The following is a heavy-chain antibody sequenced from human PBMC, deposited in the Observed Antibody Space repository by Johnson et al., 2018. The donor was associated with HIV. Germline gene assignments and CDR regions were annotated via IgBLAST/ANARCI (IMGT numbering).Heavy chain of an antibody. J-gene: IGHJ3*02. CDR3: TTDRGGSSDAFDI. CDR2: IKGKIAGGPT. Sequence: VQLVESGGGLVKPGGSLRLSCAASGFTVSDAWMTWVRQAPGKGLEWIGRIKGKIAGGPTDYDVPVKGRFTISRDDSKNTLYLQMNSLKTDDTAVYYCTTDRGGSSDAFDIWGQGTMVTVSS. CDR1: GFTVSDAW. D-gene: IGHD3-10*01. V-gene: IGHV3-15*01.